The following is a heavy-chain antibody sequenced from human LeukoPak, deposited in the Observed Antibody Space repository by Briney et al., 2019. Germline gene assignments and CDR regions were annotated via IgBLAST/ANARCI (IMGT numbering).Heavy chain of an antibody. V-gene: IGHV3-21*01. CDR3: ARSGWTNWFDP. CDR1: GLTFSNSS. Sequence: GGSLRLSCAASGLTFSNSSMNWVRQAPGKGLEWVSSISSRGNYVYYADSVRGRFTVSRDNAENSLYLQMNSLSGEDTAVYYCARSGWTNWFDPWGQGTLVTVYS. J-gene: IGHJ5*02. D-gene: IGHD3/OR15-3a*01. CDR2: ISSRGNYV.